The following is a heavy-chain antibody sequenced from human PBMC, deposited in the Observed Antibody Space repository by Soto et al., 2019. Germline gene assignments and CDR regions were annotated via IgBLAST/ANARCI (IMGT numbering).Heavy chain of an antibody. CDR1: GGSIISGGYY. J-gene: IGHJ4*02. CDR3: ARVYILGYYSSTSCPSYYFDY. V-gene: IGHV4-31*11. CDR2: IYYSGST. Sequence: SETLSLTCAVSGGSIISGGYYWSWIRQHPGKGLEWIGYIYYSGSTYYNPSLKSRVTISVDTSKNQFSLKLSSVTAADTAVYYCARVYILGYYSSTSCPSYYFDYWGQGTLVTVSS. D-gene: IGHD2-2*01.